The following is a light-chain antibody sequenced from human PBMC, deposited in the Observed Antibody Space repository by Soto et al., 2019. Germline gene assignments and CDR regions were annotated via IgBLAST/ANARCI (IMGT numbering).Light chain of an antibody. CDR1: RNVLYSSNNKNF. CDR2: WAS. CDR3: QQYYTTPFT. J-gene: IGKJ3*01. V-gene: IGKV4-1*01. Sequence: DIVMTQSPDSLAVSLGERATINCKSSRNVLYSSNNKNFLAWYQLKPGQPPKLLIYWASTRESGVPDRFSGSGSGRDFTLTTNSLQAEDVAVYYCQQYYTTPFTFGPGTKVDI.